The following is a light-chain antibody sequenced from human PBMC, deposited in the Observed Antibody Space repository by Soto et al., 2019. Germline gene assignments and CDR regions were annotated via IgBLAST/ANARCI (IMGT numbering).Light chain of an antibody. Sequence: EIVLTQSPGTLSLSPGERATLSCRASQGVFSNFLAWYQQKPGQAPRLLIYGASSRATGIPDRFSGSGSGTDFTLTISSLEPEDFEVYFFQQYGSSPITFGQGTRLEIK. CDR1: QGVFSNF. CDR2: GAS. J-gene: IGKJ5*01. CDR3: QQYGSSPIT. V-gene: IGKV3-20*01.